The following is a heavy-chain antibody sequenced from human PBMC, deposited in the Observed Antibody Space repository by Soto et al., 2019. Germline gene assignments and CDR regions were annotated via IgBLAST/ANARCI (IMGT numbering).Heavy chain of an antibody. J-gene: IGHJ4*02. CDR1: GGSFSGYY. CDR3: ARLGPFDS. CDR2: INHSGST. Sequence: QVQLQESGPGLVKPSQTLSLTCAVYGGSFSGYYWSWIRQPPGKGLEWIGEINHSGSTNYNPSLKSRVTISVDTTKIQFSLKLTSVTAADTAVYYCARLGPFDSWGQGTLVTVSS. V-gene: IGHV4-34*09.